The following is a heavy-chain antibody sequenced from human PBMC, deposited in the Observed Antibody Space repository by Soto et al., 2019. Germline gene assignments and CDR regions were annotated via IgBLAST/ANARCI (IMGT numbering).Heavy chain of an antibody. Sequence: QITLKESGPTLVKPTQTLTLTCTFSGFSLSTSGVGVAWVRQPPGQALEWLAFIFWNDEKHYRPSLKSRVTVIKDTSKNQVVLTMTNVDPVDTGTYYCARREGYNSYHFEYWGQGTLVTVSS. CDR3: ARREGYNSYHFEY. V-gene: IGHV2-5*01. CDR2: IFWNDEK. CDR1: GFSLSTSGVG. D-gene: IGHD1-1*01. J-gene: IGHJ4*02.